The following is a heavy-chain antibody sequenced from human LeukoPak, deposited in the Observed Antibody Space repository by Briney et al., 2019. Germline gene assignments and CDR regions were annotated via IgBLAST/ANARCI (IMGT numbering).Heavy chain of an antibody. Sequence: SETLSLTCTVSGGSISSGGYYWSWIRQHPGKGLEWIGYIYYSGSTYYNPSLKSRVTISVDTSKNQFSLKLSSVTAADTAVYYCARGRAEDFYDSSGYLGEYYFDYWGREPWSPSPQ. D-gene: IGHD3-22*01. J-gene: IGHJ4*02. CDR1: GGSISSGGYY. CDR3: ARGRAEDFYDSSGYLGEYYFDY. V-gene: IGHV4-31*03. CDR2: IYYSGST.